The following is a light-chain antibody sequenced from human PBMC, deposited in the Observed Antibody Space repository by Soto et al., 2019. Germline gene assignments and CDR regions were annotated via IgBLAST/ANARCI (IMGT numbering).Light chain of an antibody. Sequence: SSLTQRPTLSGAPGQRLTMSYTRRSSNIRVDYNVHCYQQLPGTAPKLLMHSNCNRPSALPDRFSGSQSVCTASLALTGLRAEDEADYYWKSYASSLSSYVCGCGAKVTVL. V-gene: IGLV1-40*01. CDR2: SNC. J-gene: IGLJ1*01. CDR3: KSYASSLSSYV. CDR1: SSNIRVDYN.